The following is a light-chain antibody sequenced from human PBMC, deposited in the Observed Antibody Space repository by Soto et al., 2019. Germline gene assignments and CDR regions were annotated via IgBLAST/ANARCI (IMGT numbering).Light chain of an antibody. J-gene: IGKJ3*01. CDR1: QTVDTY. Sequence: EIVLTQSPATLSLSPGERATLSCRASQTVDTYLAWYQQKPGQSPILLIYDVSDRATGIPARFSGSGSGTDFTLTISSLEPEDVAVYYCQQYGRSPDLFTFGPGTKVEIK. CDR2: DVS. V-gene: IGKV3-11*01. CDR3: QQYGRSPDLFT.